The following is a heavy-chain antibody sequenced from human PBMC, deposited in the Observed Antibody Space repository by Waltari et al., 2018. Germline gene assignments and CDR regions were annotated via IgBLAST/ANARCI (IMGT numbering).Heavy chain of an antibody. CDR1: GASVRNGDYY. J-gene: IGHJ4*02. D-gene: IGHD5-12*01. CDR3: ASLRIVAVPYHYFDY. Sequence: QVQLQESGPGLVKPSETLSLTCSVSGASVRNGDYYWTWIRQPPGKGLEWIGYIYYTGTAYYNPSLKSRVTISVDTSKNQFSLKLSSVTTADTAVYYCASLRIVAVPYHYFDYWGQGTRVSVSS. CDR2: IYYTGTA. V-gene: IGHV4-61*08.